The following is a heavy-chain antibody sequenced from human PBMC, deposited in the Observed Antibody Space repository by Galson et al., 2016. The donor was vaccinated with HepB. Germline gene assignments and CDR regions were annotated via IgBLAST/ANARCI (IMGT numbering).Heavy chain of an antibody. D-gene: IGHD2-2*01. Sequence: LRLSCAASGFTFSSYGMHWARQAPGKGLEWVVFISYGGSNKKYADSVKGRFTISRDNSKNTLYLQMNSLRAEDTAVYYCSKDGRIYCSSATCHDHFHYWGQGTLVTVSS. CDR3: SKDGRIYCSSATCHDHFHY. CDR1: GFTFSSYG. CDR2: ISYGGSNK. V-gene: IGHV3-30*18. J-gene: IGHJ4*02.